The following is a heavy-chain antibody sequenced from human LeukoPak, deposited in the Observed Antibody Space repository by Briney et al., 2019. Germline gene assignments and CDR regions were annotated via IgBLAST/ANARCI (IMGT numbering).Heavy chain of an antibody. Sequence: GGSLRLSCAASGFTFNNAWMNWVRQAPGKGLEWVAVISYDGSNKYYADSVKGRFTISRDNSKNTLYLQMNSLRAEDTAVYYCARGGQLERRSPFDYWGQGTLVTVSS. D-gene: IGHD1-1*01. CDR3: ARGGQLERRSPFDY. CDR1: GFTFNNAW. CDR2: ISYDGSNK. V-gene: IGHV3-30-3*01. J-gene: IGHJ4*02.